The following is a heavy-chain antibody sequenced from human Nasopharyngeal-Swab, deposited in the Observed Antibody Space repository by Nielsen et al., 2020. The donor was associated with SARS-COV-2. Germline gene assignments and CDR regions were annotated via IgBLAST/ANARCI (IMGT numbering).Heavy chain of an antibody. D-gene: IGHD2-2*01. V-gene: IGHV3-30-3*02. Sequence: VRQMPGKGLAWVAVISYDGSNKYYADSVKGRFTISRDNSKNTLYLQMNSLRAEDTAVYYCAKDKPVVPAAFVPNAFDIWGQGTMVTVSS. CDR2: ISYDGSNK. J-gene: IGHJ3*02. CDR3: AKDKPVVPAAFVPNAFDI.